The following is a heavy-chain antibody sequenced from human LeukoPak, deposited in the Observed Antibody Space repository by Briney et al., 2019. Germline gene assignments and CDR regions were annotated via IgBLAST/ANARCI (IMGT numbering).Heavy chain of an antibody. CDR2: ISPTGSTT. Sequence: GGSLRLSCTASGFSFSGHWMHWARQLPGKGLVWVSRISPTGSTTSYADSVKGRFTVSRDNAKNTLYLQMSSLRAEDTADYFCANDAAQQQLSNLFHGMDVWGQGTTVTVSS. V-gene: IGHV3-74*01. CDR1: GFSFSGHW. J-gene: IGHJ6*02. D-gene: IGHD6-13*01. CDR3: ANDAAQQQLSNLFHGMDV.